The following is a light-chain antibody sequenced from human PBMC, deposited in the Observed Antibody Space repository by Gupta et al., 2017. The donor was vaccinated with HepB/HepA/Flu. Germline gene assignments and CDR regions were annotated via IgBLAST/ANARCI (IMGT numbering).Light chain of an antibody. J-gene: IGLJ3*02. CDR1: ALPKQY. CDR2: KDS. V-gene: IGLV3-25*03. CDR3: QSADSSGTYKV. Sequence: SYELTQPPSVSVSPGQTARITCSGDALPKQYAYWSQQKPGQAPVLVIYKDSERPSGIPERFSGSSSGTTVTLTIXGXQAEDEXDYYCQSADSSGTYKVFGGGTKLTVL.